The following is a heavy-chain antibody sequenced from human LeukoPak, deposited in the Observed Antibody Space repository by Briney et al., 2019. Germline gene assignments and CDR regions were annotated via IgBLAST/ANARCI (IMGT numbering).Heavy chain of an antibody. CDR1: GGSISSYY. Sequence: SETLSLTCTVSGGSISSYYWSWIRQPPGKGLEWIGYIYYSGSTNYNPSLKSRVTMSVDTSKNQFSLKLSSVTAADTAVYYCARDLSYSSSSMGSLGYWGQGTLVTVSS. J-gene: IGHJ4*02. D-gene: IGHD6-6*01. CDR2: IYYSGST. CDR3: ARDLSYSSSSMGSLGY. V-gene: IGHV4-59*12.